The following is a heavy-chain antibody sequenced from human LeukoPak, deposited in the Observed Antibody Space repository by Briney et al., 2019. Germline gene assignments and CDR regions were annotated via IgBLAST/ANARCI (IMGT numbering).Heavy chain of an antibody. V-gene: IGHV3-74*01. J-gene: IGHJ4*02. Sequence: GGSLRLSCAASGFAFSGYWMHWVRQAPGKGLVWVSRINHDGSATIYADSVKGRFTFSRDNAKNTLHLQMNSLRVDDTAVYYCVREGAHIAALGNYFDYWGQGTLVTVSS. CDR2: INHDGSAT. CDR3: VREGAHIAALGNYFDY. CDR1: GFAFSGYW. D-gene: IGHD6-13*01.